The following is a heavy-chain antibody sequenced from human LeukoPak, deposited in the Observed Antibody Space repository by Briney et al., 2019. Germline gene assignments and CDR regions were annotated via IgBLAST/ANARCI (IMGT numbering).Heavy chain of an antibody. J-gene: IGHJ4*02. D-gene: IGHD1-26*01. CDR2: IDGDGSST. Sequence: PGGSLRLSCAASGFTFSNYWMHWVRQAPGKGLVWVSRIDGDGSSTSYADSVKGRFTISRDNAKNTLYLQMTSLRAEDTAVYCCARTIVGAAFDYWGQGTLVTVSS. CDR1: GFTFSNYW. CDR3: ARTIVGAAFDY. V-gene: IGHV3-74*01.